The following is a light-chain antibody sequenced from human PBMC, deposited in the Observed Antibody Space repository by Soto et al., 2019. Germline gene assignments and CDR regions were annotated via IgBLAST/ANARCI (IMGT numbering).Light chain of an antibody. V-gene: IGKV3-11*01. CDR1: QSVSSY. CDR2: DSS. J-gene: IGKJ4*01. CDR3: QQLNTYPVT. Sequence: EIVLTQSPATLSLSPGERATLSCRASQSVSSYLSWYQQKPVHSPMLLISDSSNRATGIPSMFSGIGSGTYFTLTISSLEPEVFANYYCQQLNTYPVTFGGGTKVDIK.